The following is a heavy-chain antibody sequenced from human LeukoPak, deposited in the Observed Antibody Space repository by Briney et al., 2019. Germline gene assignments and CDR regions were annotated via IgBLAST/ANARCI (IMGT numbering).Heavy chain of an antibody. CDR3: ARKKGSRTYFDY. D-gene: IGHD1-14*01. CDR2: IYHSGST. Sequence: SQTLSLTCAVSGGSISSGGYSWSWIRQPPGKGLEWIGYIYHSGSTYYNPSLKSRVTISVDRSKNQFSLKLSSVTAADTAVYYCARKKGSRTYFDYWGQGTLVTVSS. J-gene: IGHJ4*02. CDR1: GGSISSGGYS. V-gene: IGHV4-30-2*01.